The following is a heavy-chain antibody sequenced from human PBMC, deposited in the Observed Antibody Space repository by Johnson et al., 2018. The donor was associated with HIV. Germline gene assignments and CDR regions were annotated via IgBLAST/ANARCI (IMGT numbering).Heavy chain of an antibody. CDR3: GSSLRRVQRVFDAFDV. CDR2: ISSSGSTI. CDR1: GFTFSDYY. V-gene: IGHV3-11*04. J-gene: IGHJ3*01. Sequence: QVQLVESGGGLVKPGGSLRLSCAASGFTFSDYYMSWIRQAPGKGLEWVSYISSSGSTIYYADSVKGRFTISRDNAKNSLYLQMNSLRAEDTAVYYCGSSLRRVQRVFDAFDVWGQGTMVTVSS. D-gene: IGHD1-1*01.